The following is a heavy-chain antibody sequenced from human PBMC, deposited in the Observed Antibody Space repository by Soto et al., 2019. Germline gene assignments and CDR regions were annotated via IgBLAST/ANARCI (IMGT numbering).Heavy chain of an antibody. CDR3: ARGRYGDH. J-gene: IGHJ4*02. D-gene: IGHD1-1*01. CDR1: GYDFTTYG. CDR2: ISAHNGNT. V-gene: IGHV1-18*01. Sequence: QVHLVQSGAEVKKPGASVKVSCKGSGYDFTTYGITWVRQAPGQGLEWMAWISAHNGNTDYAQKLQGRVTVTRDTSTSTAYMGLRSLRSDDTAKYYCARGRYGDHWGQGALVTVSS.